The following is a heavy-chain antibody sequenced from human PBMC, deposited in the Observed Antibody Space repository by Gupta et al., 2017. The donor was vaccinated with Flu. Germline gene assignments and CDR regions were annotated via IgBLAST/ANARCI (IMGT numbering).Heavy chain of an antibody. Sequence: QVQLVQSGAEVKKPGASVKVSCKASGYTFTSYGISWVRQAPGQGLEWMGWISAYNGNTNYAQKLQGRVTMTTDTSTSTAYMELRSLRSDDTAVYYCARLRSITIFGVVTDIYGMDVWGQGTTVTVSS. V-gene: IGHV1-18*01. J-gene: IGHJ6*02. CDR1: GYTFTSYG. D-gene: IGHD3-3*01. CDR3: ARLRSITIFGVVTDIYGMDV. CDR2: ISAYNGNT.